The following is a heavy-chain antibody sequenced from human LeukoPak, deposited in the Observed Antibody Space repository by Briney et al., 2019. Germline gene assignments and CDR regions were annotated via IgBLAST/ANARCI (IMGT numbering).Heavy chain of an antibody. Sequence: PSETLSLTCTVSGGSISSYYWSWIRQPPGKGLEWIGYIYYSGSTNYNPSLKSRVTISVDTSKNQFSLKLSSVTAADTAVYYCARADSSGGFDPWGQGTLVTVSS. V-gene: IGHV4-59*01. CDR1: GGSISSYY. CDR3: ARADSSGGFDP. D-gene: IGHD3-22*01. J-gene: IGHJ5*02. CDR2: IYYSGST.